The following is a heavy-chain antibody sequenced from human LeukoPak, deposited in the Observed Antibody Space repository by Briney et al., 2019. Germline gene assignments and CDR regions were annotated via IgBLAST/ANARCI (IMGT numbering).Heavy chain of an antibody. CDR2: ISSSSSYI. CDR3: TSRLITTNDY. CDR1: GFTFSSYT. Sequence: GGSLRLSCAASGFTFSSYTMNWVRQAPGKGLEWVSSISSSSSYIYYADSVKGRFTISRDNAKNSLYLQMNSLKTEDTAVYYCTSRLITTNDYWGQGTLVTVSS. D-gene: IGHD3-3*01. J-gene: IGHJ4*02. V-gene: IGHV3-21*03.